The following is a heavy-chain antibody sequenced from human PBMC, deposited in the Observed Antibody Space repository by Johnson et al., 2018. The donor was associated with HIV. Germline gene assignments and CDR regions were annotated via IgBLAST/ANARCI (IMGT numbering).Heavy chain of an antibody. CDR2: ICSSGSTI. V-gene: IGHV3-11*04. J-gene: IGHJ3*02. CDR1: GFTFSDYY. CDR3: ARDHGWSRGWHFDAFDI. D-gene: IGHD6-19*01. Sequence: QVQLVESGGGLVKPGGSLRLSCAASGFTFSDYYMSWIRQAPGQGLEWVSYICSSGSTIYYADSVKGRFTISRDNAKTSLYLQMNSLRPEVTAVYYCARDHGWSRGWHFDAFDIWGQGTMVTVSS.